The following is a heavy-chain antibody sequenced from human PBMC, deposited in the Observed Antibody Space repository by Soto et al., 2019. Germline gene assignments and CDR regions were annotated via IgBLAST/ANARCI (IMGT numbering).Heavy chain of an antibody. V-gene: IGHV3-23*01. Sequence: PGGSLRLSCAASGFTFSSYAMSWVRQSPGKGLEWVSAISGSVGSTYYADSVKGRFTISRDNSKNTLYLQVNSLRAEDTAVYYCAKDRGLAYPFGYWGQGTLVTVSS. J-gene: IGHJ4*02. CDR1: GFTFSSYA. CDR3: AKDRGLAYPFGY. D-gene: IGHD3-10*01. CDR2: ISGSVGST.